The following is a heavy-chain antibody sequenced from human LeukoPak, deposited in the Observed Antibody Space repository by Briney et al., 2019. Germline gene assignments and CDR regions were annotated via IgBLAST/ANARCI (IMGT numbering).Heavy chain of an antibody. D-gene: IGHD3-3*01. Sequence: GESLKISCKGSGYSFTSYWIGWVRQMPGKGLEWMGIIYPGDSDTRYSPSFQGLITISADKSINTAYLQWSSLKASDTAIYYCARHTGDFWSGYHLDYWGQGTLVTVSS. J-gene: IGHJ4*02. CDR1: GYSFTSYW. V-gene: IGHV5-51*01. CDR2: IYPGDSDT. CDR3: ARHTGDFWSGYHLDY.